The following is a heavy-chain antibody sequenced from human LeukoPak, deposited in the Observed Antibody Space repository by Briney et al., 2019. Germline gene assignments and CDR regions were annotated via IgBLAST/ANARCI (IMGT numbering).Heavy chain of an antibody. CDR2: ISYDGSNK. D-gene: IGHD3-22*01. J-gene: IGHJ3*02. Sequence: GRSLRLSCAASGFAFSSYAMHWVRQAPGKGLEWVAVISYDGSNKYYADSVKGRFTISRDNSKNTRYLQMNSLRAEDTAVYSCARDFDYYDTRFALGKESAFDIWGQGTMVTVSS. V-gene: IGHV3-30-3*01. CDR1: GFAFSSYA. CDR3: ARDFDYYDTRFALGKESAFDI.